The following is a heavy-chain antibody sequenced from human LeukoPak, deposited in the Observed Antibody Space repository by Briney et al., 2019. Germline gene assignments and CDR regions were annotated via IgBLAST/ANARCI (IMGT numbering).Heavy chain of an antibody. Sequence: GESLKISCKGSGYSFTSYWTGWVRQMPGKGLEWMGIIYPGDSDTRYSPSFQGQVTISADKSISTAYLQWSSLKASDTAMYYCARANFDWLSYFDYWGQGTLVTVSS. CDR3: ARANFDWLSYFDY. V-gene: IGHV5-51*01. CDR2: IYPGDSDT. CDR1: GYSFTSYW. D-gene: IGHD3-9*01. J-gene: IGHJ4*02.